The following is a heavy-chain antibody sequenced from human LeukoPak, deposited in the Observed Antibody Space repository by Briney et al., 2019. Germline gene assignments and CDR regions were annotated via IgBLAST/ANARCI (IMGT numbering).Heavy chain of an antibody. J-gene: IGHJ6*03. Sequence: SETLSLTCIVSGGSITSYYWSWIRQPAGKGLEWIGRIHTSGSTNYNPSLKSRVTMSGDTSKNQFSLKLSSVTAADTAVYYCARGRSSMVRGYYYYYMDVWGKGTTVTISS. V-gene: IGHV4-4*07. CDR3: ARGRSSMVRGYYYYYMDV. CDR2: IHTSGST. CDR1: GGSITSYY. D-gene: IGHD3-10*01.